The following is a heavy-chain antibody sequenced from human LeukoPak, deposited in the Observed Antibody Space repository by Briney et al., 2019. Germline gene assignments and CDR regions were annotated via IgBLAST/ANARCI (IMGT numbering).Heavy chain of an antibody. J-gene: IGHJ3*01. V-gene: IGHV3-30-3*01. D-gene: IGHD2-15*01. CDR2: IATDGSQT. CDR3: VRERQCTIVHTLVFDF. CDR1: GFTFTNHI. Sequence: GGSLRLSCAASGFTFTNHIMHWVRQAPGKGLEWVASIATDGSQTFYRGSVKGRFTICRDNSENQLYLKMNSLRAEETAVYFCVRERQCTIVHTLVFDFWGQGTMLSVSS.